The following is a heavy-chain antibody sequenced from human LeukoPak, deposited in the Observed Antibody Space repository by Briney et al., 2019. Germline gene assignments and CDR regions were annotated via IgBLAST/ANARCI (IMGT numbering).Heavy chain of an antibody. D-gene: IGHD4-11*01. J-gene: IGHJ4*02. CDR1: GFTFSSYA. CDR3: AREPEVLYSMDY. Sequence: GGSQRLSCAASGFTFSSYAMHWVRQAPGKGLEWVAVISYDGSNKYYADSVKGRFTISRDSSKNMLYLQMNSLRAEDTAVYYCAREPEVLYSMDYWGQGTLVTVSS. V-gene: IGHV3-30*04. CDR2: ISYDGSNK.